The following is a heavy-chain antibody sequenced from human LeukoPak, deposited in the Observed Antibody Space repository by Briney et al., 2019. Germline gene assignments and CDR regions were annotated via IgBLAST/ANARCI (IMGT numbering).Heavy chain of an antibody. V-gene: IGHV4-39*01. J-gene: IGHJ4*02. D-gene: IGHD3-10*01. Sequence: SETLSVTCTVSGGSITSSSYYWGWIRQPPGKGLEWIGTIYYSGSTNYNPSLKSRVTISEDTSKNQFSLKLSSVTAADTALYYCARQARYYVSERYLVFWGEGTLVTVSS. CDR1: GGSITSSSYY. CDR2: IYYSGST. CDR3: ARQARYYVSERYLVF.